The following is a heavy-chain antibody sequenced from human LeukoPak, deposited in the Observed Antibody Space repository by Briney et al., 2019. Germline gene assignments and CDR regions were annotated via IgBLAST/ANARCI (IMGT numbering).Heavy chain of an antibody. CDR1: GYSISSGYY. Sequence: SETLSLTCTVSGYSISSGYYWGWIRHPPGKGLRGFGEINHSGSTNYNPSLKSRVTISVDTSKNQFSLKLSSVTAADTAVYYCARGDSRDGYKPPDYWGQGTLVTVSS. CDR2: INHSGST. J-gene: IGHJ4*02. D-gene: IGHD5-24*01. V-gene: IGHV4-38-2*02. CDR3: ARGDSRDGYKPPDY.